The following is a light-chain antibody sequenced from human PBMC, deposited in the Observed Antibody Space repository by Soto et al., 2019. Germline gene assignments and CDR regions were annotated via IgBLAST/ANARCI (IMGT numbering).Light chain of an antibody. Sequence: EIVLTQSPGTLSLSPGERATLSCRASQSVSNNFLAWYQQKPGQAPRLLIYGASSRATGIPDRFSGSGSGTDFTLTISRLAPEDFAVYYCHQYGGSGTFGQGTKVDIK. CDR1: QSVSNNF. V-gene: IGKV3-20*01. J-gene: IGKJ1*01. CDR2: GAS. CDR3: HQYGGSGT.